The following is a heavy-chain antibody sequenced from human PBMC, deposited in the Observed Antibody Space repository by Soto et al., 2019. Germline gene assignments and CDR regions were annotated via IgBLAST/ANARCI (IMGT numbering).Heavy chain of an antibody. CDR3: ARGPTSRDYGDYTDFDY. CDR1: GFTVSSNY. J-gene: IGHJ4*02. V-gene: IGHV3-53*04. CDR2: IYSGGST. Sequence: GGSLRLSCAASGFTVSSNYMSWVRQAPGKGLEWVSVIYSGGSTYYADSVKGRFTISRHNSKNTLYLQMNSLRAEDTAVYYCARGPTSRDYGDYTDFDYWGQGTLVTVSS. D-gene: IGHD4-17*01.